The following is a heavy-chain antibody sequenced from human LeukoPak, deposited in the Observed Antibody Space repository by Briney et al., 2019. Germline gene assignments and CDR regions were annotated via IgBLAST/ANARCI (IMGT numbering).Heavy chain of an antibody. V-gene: IGHV4-34*01. CDR1: GGSFSGYY. J-gene: IGHJ3*02. CDR2: INHSGSN. Sequence: SETLSLTCAVYGGSFSGYYWSWVRQPPGKGLEWIGEINHSGSNNYNPSLKRRVTISVASSKTLFSLKLISVTAAYTPVYYCARDTYYHDSSDRPADAFDIWGLGTMVTVSS. CDR3: ARDTYYHDSSDRPADAFDI. D-gene: IGHD3-22*01.